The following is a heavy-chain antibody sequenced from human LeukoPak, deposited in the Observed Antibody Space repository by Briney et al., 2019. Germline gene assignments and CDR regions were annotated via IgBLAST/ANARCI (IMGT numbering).Heavy chain of an antibody. CDR1: GYTFTIYY. D-gene: IGHD3-22*01. CDR2: INPSGGST. Sequence: ASVTVSYTASGYTFTIYYMHWVRQAPGQGLEWMGIINPSGGSTSYAQKFQGRVTMTRDTSTSTVYMELSSLRSEDTAVYYCAREIGLLLPPGYWGQGTLVTVSS. V-gene: IGHV1-46*01. CDR3: AREIGLLLPPGY. J-gene: IGHJ4*02.